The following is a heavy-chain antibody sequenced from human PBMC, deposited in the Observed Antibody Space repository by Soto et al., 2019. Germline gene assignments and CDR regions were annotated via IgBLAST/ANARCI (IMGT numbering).Heavy chain of an antibody. CDR2: ITGSAGGT. D-gene: IGHD1-1*01. CDR3: ASESEH. CDR1: GFTFSNYA. Sequence: PGGSLRLSCAASGFTFSNYAMSWVRQSPGEGLEWVSTITGSAGGTYYADSMKGRFTISRDNSKSTLYLQMYSLRVEDTAVYYCASESEHWGQGTLVTVSS. J-gene: IGHJ4*02. V-gene: IGHV3-23*01.